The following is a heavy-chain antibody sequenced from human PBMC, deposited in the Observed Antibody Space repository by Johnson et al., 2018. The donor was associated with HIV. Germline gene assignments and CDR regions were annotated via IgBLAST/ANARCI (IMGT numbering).Heavy chain of an antibody. CDR2: IRSKTYGGTT. V-gene: IGHV3-49*04. D-gene: IGHD3-22*01. J-gene: IGHJ3*02. CDR3: ARDTYYYDSSGYLDAFDI. Sequence: VQLVESGGGLVQPGGSLRLSCAASGFTFSSYAMSWVRQAPGKGLEWVSYIRSKTYGGTTEYAASVKGRFTISRDDSKSIAYLQMNSLKTEDTAVYYCARDTYYYDSSGYLDAFDIWGQGTMVTVSS. CDR1: GFTFSSYA.